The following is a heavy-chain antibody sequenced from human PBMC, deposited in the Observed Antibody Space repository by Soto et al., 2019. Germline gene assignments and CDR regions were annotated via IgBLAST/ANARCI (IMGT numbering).Heavy chain of an antibody. V-gene: IGHV3-64*04. J-gene: IGHJ3*02. CDR1: GFSFSSCS. Sequence: VGSLRLSCSASGFSFSSCSMHWVRQAPGKGLEYVAVIRHNGDGIYYGDSVKGRFTVSRDNAKNSLYLQMNSLRAEDTAVYYCARSGQYYYDSSGYYVDAFDIWGQGTMVTVSS. CDR2: IRHNGDGI. D-gene: IGHD3-22*01. CDR3: ARSGQYYYDSSGYYVDAFDI.